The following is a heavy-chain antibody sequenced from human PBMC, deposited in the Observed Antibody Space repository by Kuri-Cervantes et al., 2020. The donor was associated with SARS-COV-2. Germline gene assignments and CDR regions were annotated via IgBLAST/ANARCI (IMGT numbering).Heavy chain of an antibody. V-gene: IGHV3-30*02. Sequence: GESLKISCAASGFTFSSYGMHWVRQAPGKGLEWVAFIRYDGSNKYYADSVKGRFTISRDNSKNTLYLQMNSLRAEDTAVYYCAELSNWDDAFDIWGQGTMVTVSS. CDR3: AELSNWDDAFDI. J-gene: IGHJ3*02. D-gene: IGHD1-1*01. CDR1: GFTFSSYG. CDR2: IRYDGSNK.